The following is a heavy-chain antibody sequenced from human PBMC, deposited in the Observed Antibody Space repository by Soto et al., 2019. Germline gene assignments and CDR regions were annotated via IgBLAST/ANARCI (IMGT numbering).Heavy chain of an antibody. D-gene: IGHD2-2*02. CDR3: ARDLYVPGAIRGFYNYYGMDV. CDR1: GGSISLFY. J-gene: IGHJ6*02. CDR2: IDNSGTT. Sequence: SETLSLTCTVSGGSISLFYWTWIRHPPGTGLEWIGYIDNSGTTDYNPSLKSRVTISVDTSKNQFSLNLSSVTAADTAVYYCARDLYVPGAIRGFYNYYGMDVWGQGTTVTVSS. V-gene: IGHV4-59*01.